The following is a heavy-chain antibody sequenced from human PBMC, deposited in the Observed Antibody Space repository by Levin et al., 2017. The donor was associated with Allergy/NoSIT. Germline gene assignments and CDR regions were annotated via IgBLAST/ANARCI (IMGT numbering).Heavy chain of an antibody. Sequence: LSLTCAASGFTFNGFWMHWVRQVPGKGLVWVSRIYSDESNTAYADSVKGRFTISRDNAKNTLFLQMNSLRAEDTAVYYCARGWYYGIDVWGQGTTVTVSS. CDR1: GFTFNGFW. D-gene: IGHD6-19*01. CDR2: IYSDESNT. CDR3: ARGWYYGIDV. J-gene: IGHJ6*02. V-gene: IGHV3-74*01.